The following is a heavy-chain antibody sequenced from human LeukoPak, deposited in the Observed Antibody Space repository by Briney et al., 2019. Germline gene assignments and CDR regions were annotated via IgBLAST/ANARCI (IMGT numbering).Heavy chain of an antibody. CDR1: GFTFSSYA. CDR2: FSGSGGST. D-gene: IGHD2-2*01. J-gene: IGHJ6*02. Sequence: PGGSLRLSCAASGFTFSSYAMSWVRQAPGKGLEWVSAFSGSGGSTYYADSVKGRFTISSDNSKNTLYLQMNSLRAEDTAVYYCAKTSWDIVVVPAAIYYYYYGMDVWGQGTTVTVSS. CDR3: AKTSWDIVVVPAAIYYYYYGMDV. V-gene: IGHV3-23*01.